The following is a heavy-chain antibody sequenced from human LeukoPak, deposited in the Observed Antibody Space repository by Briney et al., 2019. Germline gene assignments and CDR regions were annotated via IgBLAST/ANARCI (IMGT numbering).Heavy chain of an antibody. J-gene: IGHJ2*01. CDR2: IKSKTDGGTT. Sequence: PGGSLRLSCAASGFTFSNAWMSWVRQAPGKGLEWVGRIKSKTDGGTTDCAAPVKGRFTISRDNAKNTLYLQMNSLRADDTAIYYCAREEMAIRKWYFDLWGRGTLVTVSS. CDR1: GFTFSNAW. V-gene: IGHV3-15*05. CDR3: AREEMAIRKWYFDL. D-gene: IGHD5-24*01.